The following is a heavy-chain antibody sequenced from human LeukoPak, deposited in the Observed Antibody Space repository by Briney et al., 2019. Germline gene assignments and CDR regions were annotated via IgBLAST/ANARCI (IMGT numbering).Heavy chain of an antibody. V-gene: IGHV4-30-2*01. CDR2: IYHSGST. Sequence: SETLSLTCAVSGGSISSGGYSWSWIRQPPGKGLEWIGYIYHSGSTYYNPSLKSRVTISVDTSKNQFSLKLSSVTAADTAVYYCARGLGDGYINYGGPYYFDYWGQGTLVTVSS. CDR1: GGSISSGGYS. J-gene: IGHJ4*02. CDR3: ARGLGDGYINYGGPYYFDY. D-gene: IGHD5-24*01.